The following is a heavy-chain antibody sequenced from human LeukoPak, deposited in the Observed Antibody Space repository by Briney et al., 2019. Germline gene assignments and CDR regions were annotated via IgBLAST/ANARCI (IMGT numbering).Heavy chain of an antibody. J-gene: IGHJ6*02. CDR2: IIPHCGTA. CDR1: GYTFTSYY. CDR3: ASVYKYGMDV. V-gene: IGHV1-46*01. Sequence: SVTLSCLPSGYTFTSYYMHWVRPAPGHWLEWMGGIIPHCGTANCAQKFQRRVTMARDTSASTVYMELSSLRSEDTAVYYCASVYKYGMDVWGQGTTVTVSS.